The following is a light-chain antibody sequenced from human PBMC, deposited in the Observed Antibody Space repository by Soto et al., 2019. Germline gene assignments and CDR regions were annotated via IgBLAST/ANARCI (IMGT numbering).Light chain of an antibody. Sequence: EIVLTQSPGTLSLSPGERATLSCRASQSVSSSYLAWYQQKPGQAPRLLIYGASSRATGSPDRCSGSGSGTDFTITISRLEPEDFAVYYCQQYGSSPLFTFGPGTKVDIK. CDR2: GAS. CDR3: QQYGSSPLFT. CDR1: QSVSSSY. V-gene: IGKV3-20*01. J-gene: IGKJ3*01.